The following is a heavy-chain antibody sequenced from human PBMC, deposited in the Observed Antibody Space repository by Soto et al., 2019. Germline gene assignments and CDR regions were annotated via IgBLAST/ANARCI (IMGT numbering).Heavy chain of an antibody. CDR1: GFTSSSYW. V-gene: IGHV3-74*01. J-gene: IGHJ4*02. Sequence: GGSLRLSCAASGFTSSSYWMHWVRQAPGKGLVWVSRINSDGSSTSYADSVKGRFTISRDNAKNTLYLKMNSLRAEDTAVYYCARDILAGNWNDYYDDVLRGGYDYWGQGTLVTVSS. D-gene: IGHD1-1*01. CDR2: INSDGSST. CDR3: ARDILAGNWNDYYDDVLRGGYDY.